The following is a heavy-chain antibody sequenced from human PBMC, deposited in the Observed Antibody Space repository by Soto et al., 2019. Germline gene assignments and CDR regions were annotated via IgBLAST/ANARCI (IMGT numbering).Heavy chain of an antibody. CDR2: SSAYNGKT. J-gene: IGHJ4*02. Sequence: QGQLVQSGAEVKKPGASVKVSCKASGYTFTMYGITWVRQAPGQGLEWMGWSSAYNGKTDYAEKFQGRVAMTTDSXTTTAYMELRSLRSDDTAVYYWARLHRYGDHPPDYWGQGTPVIVSS. V-gene: IGHV1-18*01. D-gene: IGHD4-17*01. CDR3: ARLHRYGDHPPDY. CDR1: GYTFTMYG.